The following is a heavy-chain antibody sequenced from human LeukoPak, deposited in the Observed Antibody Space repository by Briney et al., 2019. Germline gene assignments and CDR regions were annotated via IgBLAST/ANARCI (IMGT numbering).Heavy chain of an antibody. D-gene: IGHD5-18*01. Sequence: PSETLSLTCTVSGGSISSSSYYWGWIRQPPGKGLEWIASIYYSGSTYYNPSLKSRVTISVDTSKNQFSLKLSSVTAADTAVYYCASQKPRQYSYGPYFDYWGQGTLVTVSS. CDR1: GGSISSSSYY. CDR3: ASQKPRQYSYGPYFDY. V-gene: IGHV4-39*01. CDR2: IYYSGST. J-gene: IGHJ4*02.